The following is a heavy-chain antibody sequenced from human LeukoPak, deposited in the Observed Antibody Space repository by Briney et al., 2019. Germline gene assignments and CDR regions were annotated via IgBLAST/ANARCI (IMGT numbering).Heavy chain of an antibody. V-gene: IGHV1-2*02. CDR1: GYAFNSFY. CDR2: INPNSGDT. J-gene: IGHJ4*02. D-gene: IGHD2-2*01. Sequence: ASVKVSCTASGYAFNSFYIHWVRQAPGQGPEWMGWINPNSGDTKYEQKFQGRVTMTRDTSISTFYMELRRLRSDDTAVYYCARVSDLVVVPAAFYFDYWGQGTLVTVSS. CDR3: ARVSDLVVVPAAFYFDY.